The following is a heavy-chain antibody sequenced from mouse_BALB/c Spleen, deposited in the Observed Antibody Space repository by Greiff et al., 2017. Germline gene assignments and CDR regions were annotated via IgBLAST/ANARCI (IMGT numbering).Heavy chain of an antibody. D-gene: IGHD2-4*01. CDR1: GFSLTSYG. Sequence: VQLQQSGPSLVQPSQSLSITCTVSGFSLTSYGVHWVRQSPGKGLEWLGVIWRGGSTDYNAAFMSRLSITKDNSKSQVFFKMNSLQADDTAIYYCAKNEHYDYVDGWFAYWGQGTLVTVSA. J-gene: IGHJ3*01. V-gene: IGHV2-5-1*01. CDR2: IWRGGST. CDR3: AKNEHYDYVDGWFAY.